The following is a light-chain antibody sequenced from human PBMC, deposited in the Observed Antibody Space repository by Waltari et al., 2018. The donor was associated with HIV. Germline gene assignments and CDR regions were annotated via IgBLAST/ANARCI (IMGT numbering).Light chain of an antibody. CDR1: SSDVGVYNS. CDR2: EVS. J-gene: IGLJ1*01. Sequence: QSALIQPPSASASPGQSVTISCTGTSSDVGVYNSVSWYQQHPGKAPKLMIYEVSKWPSGVPDRFSGSKSGNTASLTVSGRQAEDEAEYYCSSYAGNHNHVFGSGTKLTVL. CDR3: SSYAGNHNHV. V-gene: IGLV2-8*01.